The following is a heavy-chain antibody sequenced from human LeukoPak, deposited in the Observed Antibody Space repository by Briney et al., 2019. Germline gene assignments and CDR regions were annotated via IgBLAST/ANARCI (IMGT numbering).Heavy chain of an antibody. Sequence: TGGSLRLSCAASGLTFDDYTMHWVRQAPGKGLEWVSLISWDGGSTYYADSVKGRFTISRDNSKNSLYLQMNSLRTEDTALYYCAKDINPYDYGGNVDYWGQGTLVTVSS. D-gene: IGHD4-23*01. CDR3: AKDINPYDYGGNVDY. J-gene: IGHJ4*02. CDR1: GLTFDDYT. CDR2: ISWDGGST. V-gene: IGHV3-43*01.